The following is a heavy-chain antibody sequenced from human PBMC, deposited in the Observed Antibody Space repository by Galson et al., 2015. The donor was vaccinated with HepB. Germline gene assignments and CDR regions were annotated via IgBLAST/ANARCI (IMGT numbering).Heavy chain of an antibody. CDR3: VRDSVPVARINGFHI. J-gene: IGHJ3*02. Sequence: SLRLSCAASGFTFSSYWMHWVRQGPGKGLVWVSRINSDGITTSYADSVKGRFTISRDNAKNTLYLQMNSLRAGDTALYYCVRDSVPVARINGFHIWGQGTLVTVTS. CDR1: GFTFSSYW. V-gene: IGHV3-74*01. D-gene: IGHD2-2*01. CDR2: INSDGITT.